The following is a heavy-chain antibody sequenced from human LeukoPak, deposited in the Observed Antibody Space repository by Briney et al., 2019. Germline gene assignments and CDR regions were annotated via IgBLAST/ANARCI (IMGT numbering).Heavy chain of an antibody. V-gene: IGHV3-48*03. J-gene: IGHJ4*02. CDR3: ARDFSGSYRFDY. CDR1: GFTFSSYE. D-gene: IGHD1-26*01. CDR2: ISSSGSTI. Sequence: GGSLRLSCEASGFTFSSYEMNWVRQAPGKGLEWVSYISSSGSTIYYADSVKGRFTISRDNAKNSLYLQMNSLRAEDTAVYFCARDFSGSYRFDYWGQGTLVTVSS.